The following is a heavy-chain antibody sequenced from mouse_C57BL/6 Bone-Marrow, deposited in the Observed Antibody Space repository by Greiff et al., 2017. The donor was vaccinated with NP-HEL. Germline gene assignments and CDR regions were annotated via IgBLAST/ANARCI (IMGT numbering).Heavy chain of an antibody. J-gene: IGHJ3*01. Sequence: EVQRVESGGGLVQPGGSMKLSCVASGFTFSNYWMNWVRQSPEKGLEWVAQIRLKSDNYATHYAESVKGRFTISRDDSKSSVYLQMNNLRAEDTGIYYCTGLRRASWFAYWGQGTLVTVSA. CDR1: GFTFSNYW. V-gene: IGHV6-3*01. CDR2: IRLKSDNYAT. D-gene: IGHD2-4*01. CDR3: TGLRRASWFAY.